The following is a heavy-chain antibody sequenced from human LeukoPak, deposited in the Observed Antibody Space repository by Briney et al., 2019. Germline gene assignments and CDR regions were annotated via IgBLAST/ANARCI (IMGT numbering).Heavy chain of an antibody. CDR1: GFTFSSYA. D-gene: IGHD2-2*01. V-gene: IGHV3-23*01. CDR2: ISGSGGST. Sequence: PGGCLRLSCAASGFTFSSYAMSWVRQAPGKGLEWVSAISGSGGSTYYAGSVKGRFTISRDNSKNTLYLQMNSLRAEDTAVYYCAWHCSSTSCSQGGPDYWGQGTLVTVSS. CDR3: AWHCSSTSCSQGGPDY. J-gene: IGHJ4*02.